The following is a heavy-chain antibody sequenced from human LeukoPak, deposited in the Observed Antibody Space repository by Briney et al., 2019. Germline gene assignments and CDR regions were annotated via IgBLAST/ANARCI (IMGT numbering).Heavy chain of an antibody. Sequence: SETLSLTCTVSGGSIGNYYWSWIRQPPGKGLEWIGYIYYSGSTNYNASLKSRVTISVDTSKNQFSLKLNSVTAADTAVYYCAATPYYGSGTYDYWGQGSLVTVSS. V-gene: IGHV4-59*08. CDR2: IYYSGST. CDR1: GGSIGNYY. J-gene: IGHJ4*02. CDR3: AATPYYGSGTYDY. D-gene: IGHD3-10*01.